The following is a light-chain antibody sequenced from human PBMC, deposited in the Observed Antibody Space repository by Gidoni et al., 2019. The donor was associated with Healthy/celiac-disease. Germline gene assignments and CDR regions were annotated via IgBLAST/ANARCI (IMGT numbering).Light chain of an antibody. CDR1: QSISSY. V-gene: IGKV1-39*01. CDR3: QQSYSTPRT. CDR2: AAS. J-gene: IGKJ1*01. Sequence: DTQVPQSPSSLSASVGGRVTITCRASQSISSYLNWYQQKPGKAPKLLIYAASSLQSGVPSRFSGSGSGTDFTLTISSLQPEDFATYYCQQSYSTPRTFGQGTKVEIK.